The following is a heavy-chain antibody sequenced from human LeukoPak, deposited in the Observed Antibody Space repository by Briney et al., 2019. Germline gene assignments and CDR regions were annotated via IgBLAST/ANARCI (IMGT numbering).Heavy chain of an antibody. Sequence: ASVKVSCKASGYTFTSYGISWVRQAPGQGLEWMGWISAYNGNTNYAQKLQGRVTMTTDTSTSTAYMELRSLRSDDTAVYYCARDLGWRDSSGSSDYWGQGTLVTVSS. CDR3: ARDLGWRDSSGSSDY. J-gene: IGHJ4*02. V-gene: IGHV1-18*01. D-gene: IGHD3-22*01. CDR1: GYTFTSYG. CDR2: ISAYNGNT.